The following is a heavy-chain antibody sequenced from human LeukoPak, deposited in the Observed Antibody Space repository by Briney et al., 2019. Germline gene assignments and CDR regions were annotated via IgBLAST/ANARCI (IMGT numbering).Heavy chain of an antibody. Sequence: GGSLRLSCAASGFTFSSYWMHWVRHAPGKGLVWVSRIKSDGSITSYADSVKGRFTISRDNAKNTLCLQMNSLRVEDTAVYYCASLLYGDGVGYWGQGTLVTVSS. CDR1: GFTFSSYW. J-gene: IGHJ4*02. CDR3: ASLLYGDGVGY. V-gene: IGHV3-74*01. D-gene: IGHD4-17*01. CDR2: IKSDGSIT.